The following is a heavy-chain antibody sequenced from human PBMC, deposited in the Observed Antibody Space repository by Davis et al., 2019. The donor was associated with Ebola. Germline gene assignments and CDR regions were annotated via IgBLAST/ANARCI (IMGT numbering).Heavy chain of an antibody. CDR2: ISAYNGNT. V-gene: IGHV1-18*04. CDR1: GYTFTSYG. CDR3: AKSASRLTMVTRYYFDY. J-gene: IGHJ4*02. D-gene: IGHD3-10*01. Sequence: ASVKVSCKASGYTFTSYGVSWVRQAPGQGLEWMGWISAYNGNTNYAQKLQGRVTMTTDTSTSTAYMELRSLRSEDTAVYYCAKSASRLTMVTRYYFDYWGQGTLVTASS.